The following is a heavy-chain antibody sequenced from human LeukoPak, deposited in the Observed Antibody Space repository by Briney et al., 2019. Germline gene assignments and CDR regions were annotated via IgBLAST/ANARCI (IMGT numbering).Heavy chain of an antibody. D-gene: IGHD1-26*01. CDR3: AKVRAPRQYYFDY. CDR1: GFTFSNAW. V-gene: IGHV3-23*01. Sequence: PGGSLRLSCAAPGFTFSNAWMSWVRQAPGKGLEWVSAISGSGGRTYYADSVKGRFTISRDNSKNTLYLQMNSLRAEDTAVYYCAKVRAPRQYYFDYWGQGTLVTVSS. J-gene: IGHJ4*02. CDR2: ISGSGGRT.